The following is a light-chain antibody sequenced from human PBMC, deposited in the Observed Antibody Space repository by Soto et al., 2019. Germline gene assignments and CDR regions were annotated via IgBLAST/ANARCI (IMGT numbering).Light chain of an antibody. Sequence: EIVLTQSPGTLSLSPGERATLSCRASQSVSSNYLAWYQQKPGQAPRPLIYGASSRATGIPDRFSGSGAGTDCTLTISRLEPEDFAVYYCQQYGSSSWPFGQGTKVEIK. CDR2: GAS. V-gene: IGKV3-20*01. J-gene: IGKJ1*01. CDR1: QSVSSNY. CDR3: QQYGSSSWP.